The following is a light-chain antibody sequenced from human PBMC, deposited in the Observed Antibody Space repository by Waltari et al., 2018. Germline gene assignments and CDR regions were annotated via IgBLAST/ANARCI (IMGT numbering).Light chain of an antibody. V-gene: IGLV2-23*02. CDR2: EVP. CDR1: SSDVGSYGV. Sequence: QSALTQPASVSGSPGQSITMSCTGTSSDVGSYGVVTWYQHHPGKAPKLIIYEVPKRPSGVSNRFSGSRSGNTASLTISGLQAEDEADYFCCAYAGSDVWVFGGGTKLTVL. CDR3: CAYAGSDVWV. J-gene: IGLJ3*02.